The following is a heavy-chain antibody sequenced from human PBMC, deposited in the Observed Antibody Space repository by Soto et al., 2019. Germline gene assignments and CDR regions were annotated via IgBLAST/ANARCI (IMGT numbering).Heavy chain of an antibody. J-gene: IGHJ6*02. CDR1: GFTFSDYF. Sequence: QVQLVESGGGLVKPGGSLRLSCAASGFTFSDYFMTWIRQAPGKGLEWVSYISSSSTSTINYADSVKGRFTISRDNAKKSLHLPINSLRAEDTAVYYCARSSATPNGWWGYVLDVWGQGTSVIVSS. V-gene: IGHV3-11*01. CDR3: ARSSATPNGWWGYVLDV. CDR2: ISSSSTSTI. D-gene: IGHD2-15*01.